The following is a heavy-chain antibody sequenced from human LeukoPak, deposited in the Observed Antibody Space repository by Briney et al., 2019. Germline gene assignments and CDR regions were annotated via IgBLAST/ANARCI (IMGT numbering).Heavy chain of an antibody. Sequence: PSETLSLTCTVSGVSISSSNSYWSWIRQPAGKGLEWIGRIYTSGSTNYNPSLKSRVTISYTSKNQFSLKLNSVTAADTAVYYCARVDGSCSGGSCPSGNWFDPWGQGTLVTVSS. CDR1: GVSISSSNSY. D-gene: IGHD2-15*01. CDR3: ARVDGSCSGGSCPSGNWFDP. J-gene: IGHJ5*02. V-gene: IGHV4-61*02. CDR2: IYTSGST.